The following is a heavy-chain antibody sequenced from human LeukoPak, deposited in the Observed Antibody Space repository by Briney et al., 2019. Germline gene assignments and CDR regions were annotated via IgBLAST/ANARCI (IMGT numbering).Heavy chain of an antibody. J-gene: IGHJ5*02. CDR3: ARLSGYSGYGRFDP. V-gene: IGHV1-2*02. D-gene: IGHD5-12*01. Sequence: GASVTVSCTASGYTFTGYYMHWVRQAPGQGLEWMGWINPNSGGTNYAQKFQGRVTMTRDTSISTAYMELSRLRSDDTAVYYCARLSGYSGYGRFDPWGQGTLVTVSS. CDR1: GYTFTGYY. CDR2: INPNSGGT.